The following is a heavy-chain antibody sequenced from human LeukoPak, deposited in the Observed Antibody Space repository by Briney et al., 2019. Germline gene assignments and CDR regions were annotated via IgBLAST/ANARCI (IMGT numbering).Heavy chain of an antibody. CDR2: IYYSGST. Sequence: PSETLSLTCTVSGGSISSYCWSWIRQPPGKGLEWIGYIYYSGSTNYNPSLKSRVTISVDTSKNQFSLKLSSVTAADTAVYYCARARGSFKRDAFDTWGQGTMVTVSS. CDR1: GGSISSYC. J-gene: IGHJ3*02. D-gene: IGHD1-26*01. CDR3: ARARGSFKRDAFDT. V-gene: IGHV4-59*01.